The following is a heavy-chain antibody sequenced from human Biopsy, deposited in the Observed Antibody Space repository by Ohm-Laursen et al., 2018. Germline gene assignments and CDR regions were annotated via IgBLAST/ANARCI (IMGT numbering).Heavy chain of an antibody. D-gene: IGHD3-22*01. CDR1: GGSISNNNYY. CDR2: IFYRGST. V-gene: IGHV4-39*01. Sequence: GNLSLTCTVSGGSISNNNYYWGWIRQPPGKGLEWIGSIFYRGSTHYKPSLKSRVNISVDTSKNQFSLKLNSVTAADTAVYYCARDYDTSGYYYVSWGQGTLVTVSS. CDR3: ARDYDTSGYYYVS. J-gene: IGHJ5*02.